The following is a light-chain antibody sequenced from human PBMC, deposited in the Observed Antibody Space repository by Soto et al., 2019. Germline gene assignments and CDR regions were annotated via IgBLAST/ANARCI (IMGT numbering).Light chain of an antibody. CDR1: QSVSSN. Sequence: EILMTQSPATLSVSPGERATLSCRASQSVSSNLAWYQQKPGQAPRLLIYGASTRATGIPARFSGSGSGTEFTLTISSLQSEDFAVYYCQQYESSLIFGGGTKVDI. V-gene: IGKV3-15*01. CDR3: QQYESSLI. J-gene: IGKJ4*01. CDR2: GAS.